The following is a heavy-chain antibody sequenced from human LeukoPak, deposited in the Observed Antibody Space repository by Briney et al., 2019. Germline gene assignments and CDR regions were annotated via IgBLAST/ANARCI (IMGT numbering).Heavy chain of an antibody. CDR1: GGSVSSGSYY. Sequence: SETLSLTCTVSGGSVSSGSYYWSWIRQPPGKGLEWIGYIYYSGSTNYNPSLKSRVTISVDTSRNQFSLTLSSVTAADTAIYYCARITFGDNHFDIWGRGTMVTVSS. V-gene: IGHV4-61*01. CDR3: ARITFGDNHFDI. J-gene: IGHJ3*02. D-gene: IGHD4-23*01. CDR2: IYYSGST.